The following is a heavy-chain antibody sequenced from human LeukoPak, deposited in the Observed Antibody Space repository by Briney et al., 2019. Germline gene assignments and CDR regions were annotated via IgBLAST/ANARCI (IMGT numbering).Heavy chain of an antibody. CDR2: IKQDRSEK. CDR1: GFTFSSYW. J-gene: IGHJ6*02. CDR3: ARVSAPIVVPAYYYYYGMDV. V-gene: IGHV3-7*01. Sequence: GGSLRLSCAASGFTFSSYWMSWVRQAPGKGLEWVANIKQDRSEKYYVDSVKGRFTISRDNAKNSLYLQMNSLRAEDTAVYYCARVSAPIVVPAYYYYYGMDVWGQGTTVTVSS. D-gene: IGHD2-2*01.